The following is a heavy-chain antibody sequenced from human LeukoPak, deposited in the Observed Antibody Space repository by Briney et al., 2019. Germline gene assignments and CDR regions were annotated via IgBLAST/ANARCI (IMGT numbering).Heavy chain of an antibody. CDR1: GYTFTSYD. Sequence: ASVKVSCKASGYTFTSYDINWVRQAPGQGLEWMGWMNPNSGNTGYAQKFQGRVTITRNTSISTAYMELSSLRSEDTAVYYCARSLSSSSWYHENDYWGQGTLVTVSS. CDR3: ARSLSSSSWYHENDY. V-gene: IGHV1-8*03. J-gene: IGHJ4*02. CDR2: MNPNSGNT. D-gene: IGHD6-13*01.